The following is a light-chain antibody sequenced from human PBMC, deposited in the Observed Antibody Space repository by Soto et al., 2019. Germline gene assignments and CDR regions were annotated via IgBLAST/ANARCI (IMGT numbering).Light chain of an antibody. CDR3: QQYNSYSPWT. CDR2: DAS. V-gene: IGKV3-15*01. Sequence: EIVMTQSPVTLSVSLGEIATLSFSASESVSSNLAWYQQKPGQPPKLLIYDASTMETGVPPRFGGCGSGTEFTLTISSLQSEDFAVYYCQQYNSYSPWTFGQGTKVDIK. CDR1: ESVSSN. J-gene: IGKJ1*01.